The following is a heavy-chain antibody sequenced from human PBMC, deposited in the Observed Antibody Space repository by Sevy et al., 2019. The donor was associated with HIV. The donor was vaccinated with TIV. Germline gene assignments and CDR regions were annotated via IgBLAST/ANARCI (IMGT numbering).Heavy chain of an antibody. J-gene: IGHJ4*02. CDR1: GFIFSNYA. Sequence: GGSLRLSCAASGFIFSNYAMHWVRQAPGKGLEWVAVISYDGSNKYYADSVKGRSTVSRDNSKNTLYLQMNSLRAEDTAVYYCARDLSSGYYSYFDYWGQRTLVTVSS. D-gene: IGHD3-22*01. CDR2: ISYDGSNK. V-gene: IGHV3-30-3*01. CDR3: ARDLSSGYYSYFDY.